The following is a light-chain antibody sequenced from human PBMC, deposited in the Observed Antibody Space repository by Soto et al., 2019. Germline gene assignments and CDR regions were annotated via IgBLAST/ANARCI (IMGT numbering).Light chain of an antibody. CDR3: QQYNNSPAYT. Sequence: EIVLTQSPGTLSLSPGERATLSCKASQSVTSRYFAWYQQTPGQAPRLLIYGASSRATGIPDRFSGSGSGTDFTLTISRLEPEDFAVYFCQQYNNSPAYTFGQGTKLEIK. J-gene: IGKJ2*01. V-gene: IGKV3-20*01. CDR2: GAS. CDR1: QSVTSRY.